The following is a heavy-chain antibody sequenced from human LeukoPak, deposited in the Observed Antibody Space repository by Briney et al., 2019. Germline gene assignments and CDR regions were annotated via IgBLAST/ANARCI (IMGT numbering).Heavy chain of an antibody. Sequence: SGGSLRLSCAASGFTFSSYAMSWIRQAPGKGLEWVSLISGSGDTTYYADSVMGRFTLSRDNSKNTLFLQMNSLRAEDTAVYYCARPGYCDGGSCLNWFDSWGQGTLVTVSS. V-gene: IGHV3-23*01. CDR3: ARPGYCDGGSCLNWFDS. CDR1: GFTFSSYA. CDR2: ISGSGDTT. J-gene: IGHJ5*01. D-gene: IGHD2-15*01.